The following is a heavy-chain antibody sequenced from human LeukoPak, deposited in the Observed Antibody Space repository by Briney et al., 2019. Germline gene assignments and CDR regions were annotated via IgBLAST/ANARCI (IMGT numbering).Heavy chain of an antibody. CDR1: GYTFTGYY. CDR3: ARMDYYDSSGYGYWFDP. J-gene: IGHJ5*02. D-gene: IGHD3-22*01. Sequence: ASVKVSCKXSGYTFTGYYMHWVRQAPGQGLEGMGWINPNSGGTNYAQKFQGRVTMTRDTSISTAYMELSRLRSDDTAVYYCARMDYYDSSGYGYWFDPWGQGTLVTVSS. V-gene: IGHV1-2*02. CDR2: INPNSGGT.